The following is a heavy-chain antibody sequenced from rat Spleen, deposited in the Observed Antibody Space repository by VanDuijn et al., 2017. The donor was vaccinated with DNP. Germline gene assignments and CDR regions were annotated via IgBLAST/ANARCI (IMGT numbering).Heavy chain of an antibody. Sequence: EVQLVESGGGLVQPGRSLKLSCAASGFTFSDYYMAWVRQVPKKVLEWVASISYDSSSTYYSVKGRFTISRDNAKSTLYLQMNRLRSEDTATYYCARHWNYGYNPWFAYWGQGTLVTVSS. J-gene: IGHJ3*01. D-gene: IGHD1-11*01. CDR1: GFTFSDYY. V-gene: IGHV5-22*01. CDR2: ISYDSSST. CDR3: ARHWNYGYNPWFAY.